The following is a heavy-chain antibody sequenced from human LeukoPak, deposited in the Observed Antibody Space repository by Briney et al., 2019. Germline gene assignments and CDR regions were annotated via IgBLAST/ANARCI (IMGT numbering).Heavy chain of an antibody. D-gene: IGHD3-9*01. V-gene: IGHV3-21*01. J-gene: IGHJ3*02. CDR2: ISSSSSYI. CDR1: GFTFSSYS. Sequence: GGSLRLSCAASGFTFSSYSMNWVRQARGKGLEWVSSISSSSSYIYYAHSVKGRFTISRDNAKNSLYLQMNSLRAEDTAVYYCARDLVLRYFDWLLHDAFDIWGQGTMVTVSS. CDR3: ARDLVLRYFDWLLHDAFDI.